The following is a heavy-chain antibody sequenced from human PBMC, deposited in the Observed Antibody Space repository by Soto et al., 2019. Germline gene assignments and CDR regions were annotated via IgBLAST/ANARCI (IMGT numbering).Heavy chain of an antibody. CDR3: ARSSSGYSSGWYEY. Sequence: SETLSLTCTVSGGSISSSSYYWGWIRQPPGKGLEWIGSIYYSGSTYYNPSLKSRVTISVDTSKNQFSLKLSSVTAADTAVYYCARSSSGYSSGWYEYWGQGTLVTVSS. V-gene: IGHV4-39*01. D-gene: IGHD6-19*01. J-gene: IGHJ4*02. CDR1: GGSISSSSYY. CDR2: IYYSGST.